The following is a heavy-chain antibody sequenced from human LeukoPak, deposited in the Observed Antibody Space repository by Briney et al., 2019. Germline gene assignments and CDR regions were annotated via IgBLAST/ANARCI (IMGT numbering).Heavy chain of an antibody. D-gene: IGHD3-10*01. CDR2: ISLDGTKK. V-gene: IGHV3-33*05. Sequence: PGRSLRLSCAASGLTFSSHGFHWARQAPGKGLEWVTFISLDGTKKSYADSVKGRFTFSRDDSKNTLYLEMNSLRAEDTAVYYCARDRAVSWFDSWGLGTLVTVSS. CDR1: GLTFSSHG. CDR3: ARDRAVSWFDS. J-gene: IGHJ5*01.